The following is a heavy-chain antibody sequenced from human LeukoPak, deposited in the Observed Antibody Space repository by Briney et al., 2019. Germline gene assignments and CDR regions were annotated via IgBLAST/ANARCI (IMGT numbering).Heavy chain of an antibody. J-gene: IGHJ4*02. CDR1: GGSISSSN. CDR2: ISGSGGST. V-gene: IGHV3-23*01. CDR3: AKLTSGGHMAAAAPK. Sequence: PSGTLSLTCAVSGGSISSSNWWSWVRQPPGKGLEWVSAISGSGGSTYYADSVKGRFTISRDNSKNTLYLQMNSLRAEDTAVYYCAKLTSGGHMAAAAPKWGQGTLVTVSS. D-gene: IGHD6-13*01.